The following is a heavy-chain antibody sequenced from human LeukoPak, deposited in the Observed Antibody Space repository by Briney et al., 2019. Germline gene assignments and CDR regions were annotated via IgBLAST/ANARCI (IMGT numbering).Heavy chain of an antibody. CDR3: ASILGLVRDMDV. Sequence: SETLSLTCTVSGGSISSSSYYWGWIRQPPGKGLEWIGSIYYSGSTYYNPSLKSRVTISVDTSKNQFSLKLSSVTAADTAVYYCASILGLVRDMDVWGKGTTVTVSS. J-gene: IGHJ6*03. V-gene: IGHV4-39*07. CDR1: GGSISSSSYY. CDR2: IYYSGST. D-gene: IGHD2-8*02.